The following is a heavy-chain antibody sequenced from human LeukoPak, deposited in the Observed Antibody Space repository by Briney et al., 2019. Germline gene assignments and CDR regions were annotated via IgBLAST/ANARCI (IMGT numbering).Heavy chain of an antibody. CDR2: INHSGST. V-gene: IGHV4-34*01. CDR1: GGSFSGYY. J-gene: IGHJ5*02. CDR3: ARGRRIVVVVAATRGGIDWFDP. Sequence: SETLSLTCAVYGGSFSGYYWSWIRQPPGKGLEWIGEINHSGSTNYNPSLKSRVTISVDTSKNQFSLKLSSVTAADTAVYYCARGRRIVVVVAATRGGIDWFDPWGQGTPVTVSS. D-gene: IGHD2-15*01.